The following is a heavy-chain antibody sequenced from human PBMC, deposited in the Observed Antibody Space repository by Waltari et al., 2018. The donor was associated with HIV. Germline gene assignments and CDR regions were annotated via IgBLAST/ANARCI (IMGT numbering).Heavy chain of an antibody. CDR3: ARLSGTWNNFSYMDV. Sequence: EVQLVQSGAEVKKPGESLKISCKGSGYNFTTYWVGWVRQMPGKGLEWMGINYPADSDTRYSPSFQGQVTISADKSISTAYLQWSSLKASDTAMYYCARLSGTWNNFSYMDVWGKGTTVTVSS. D-gene: IGHD1-1*01. V-gene: IGHV5-51*01. CDR1: GYNFTTYW. J-gene: IGHJ6*03. CDR2: NYPADSDT.